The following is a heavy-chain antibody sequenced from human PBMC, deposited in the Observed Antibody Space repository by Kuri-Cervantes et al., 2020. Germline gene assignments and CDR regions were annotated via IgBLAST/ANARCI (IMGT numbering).Heavy chain of an antibody. V-gene: IGHV3-9*01. CDR3: AKDIGGYYDSSGYGGYFDY. D-gene: IGHD3-22*01. J-gene: IGHJ4*02. Sequence: GGSLRLSCAASGFTFDDYAMHWVRQAPGKGLEWVSGISWNSGSIGYADSVKGRFTISRDNAKNSLYLQMNSLRAEDTALYYCAKDIGGYYDSSGYGGYFDYWGQGPLVTVSS. CDR1: GFTFDDYA. CDR2: ISWNSGSI.